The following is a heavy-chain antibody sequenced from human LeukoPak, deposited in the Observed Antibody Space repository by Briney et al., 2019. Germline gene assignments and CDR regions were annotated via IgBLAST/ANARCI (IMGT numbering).Heavy chain of an antibody. D-gene: IGHD3-16*02. CDR1: GYTFTSYG. CDR2: INPNSGGT. J-gene: IGHJ4*02. V-gene: IGHV1-2*04. CDR3: ARAYYDYVWGSYRFDY. Sequence: EASVKVSCKASGYTFTSYGISWVRQAPGQGLEWMGWINPNSGGTNYAQKFQGWVTMTRDTSISTAYMELSRLRSDDTAVYYCARAYYDYVWGSYRFDYWGQGTLVTVSS.